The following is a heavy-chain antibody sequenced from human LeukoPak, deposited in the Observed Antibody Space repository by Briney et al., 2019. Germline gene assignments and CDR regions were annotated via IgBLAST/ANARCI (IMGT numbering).Heavy chain of an antibody. D-gene: IGHD4-17*01. CDR3: AKAWAAYTWGTTVTTPGIDY. CDR2: ISWNSGSI. J-gene: IGHJ4*02. CDR1: GFTFDDYA. Sequence: GGSLRLSCAASGFTFDDYAMHWVRQAPGKGLEWVSGISWNSGSIGYADSVKGRFTISRDNAKNSLYLQMNSLRAEDTALYYCAKAWAAYTWGTTVTTPGIDYRGQGTLVTVSS. V-gene: IGHV3-9*01.